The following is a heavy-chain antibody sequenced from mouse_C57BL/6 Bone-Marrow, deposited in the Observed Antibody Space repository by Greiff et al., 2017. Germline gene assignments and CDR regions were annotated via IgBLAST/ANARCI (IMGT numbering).Heavy chain of an antibody. CDR1: GFTFSSYA. CDR3: ASQVWTGTFAY. D-gene: IGHD4-1*01. CDR2: ISDGGSYT. J-gene: IGHJ3*01. V-gene: IGHV5-4*03. Sequence: EVKVVESGGGLVKPGGSLKLSCAASGFTFSSYAMSWVRQTPEKRLEWVATISDGGSYTYYPDNVKGRFTISRDNAKNNLYLQMSHLKSEDTAMYYCASQVWTGTFAYWGQGTMVTVSA.